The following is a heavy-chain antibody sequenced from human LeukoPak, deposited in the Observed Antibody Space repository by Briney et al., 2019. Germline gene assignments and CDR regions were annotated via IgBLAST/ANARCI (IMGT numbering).Heavy chain of an antibody. D-gene: IGHD4-17*01. Sequence: ASVKVSCKASGYTFTSYAMNWVRQAPGQGLEWMGWINTNIGNPTYAQGFTGRFVFSLDTSVSTAYLQISSLKAEDTAVYYCARDYGDYYYYGMDVWGQGTTVTVSS. CDR3: ARDYGDYYYYGMDV. J-gene: IGHJ6*02. V-gene: IGHV7-4-1*02. CDR1: GYTFTSYA. CDR2: INTNIGNP.